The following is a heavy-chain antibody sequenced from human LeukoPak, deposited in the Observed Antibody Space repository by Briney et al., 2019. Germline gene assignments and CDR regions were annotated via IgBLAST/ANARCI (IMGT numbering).Heavy chain of an antibody. D-gene: IGHD6-19*01. CDR3: AREGGSLYTSGWTRWDYFDY. Sequence: GVSLRLSCAASGFTFSSYAMHWVRQAPGNGLEWVALLSYDGSNKHYADSVKGRFTISRDNSKNTLYVQMNSLRAEDTAVYYCAREGGSLYTSGWTRWDYFDYWGQGTLVTVSS. CDR1: GFTFSSYA. V-gene: IGHV3-30*04. CDR2: LSYDGSNK. J-gene: IGHJ4*02.